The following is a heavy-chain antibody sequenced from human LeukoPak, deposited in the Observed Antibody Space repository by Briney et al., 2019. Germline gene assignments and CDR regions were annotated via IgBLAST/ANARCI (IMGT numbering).Heavy chain of an antibody. CDR3: AXDHXTGGVCYYYFDY. D-gene: IGHD2-8*02. CDR2: ISSSSSTI. V-gene: IGHV3-48*02. CDR1: GFTVRSNY. Sequence: GGSLRLSCAASGFTVRSNYMSWVRQAPGKGLEWVSYISSSSSTIYSADSVKGRFTISRDNAKNSLYLQMNSLRDEDTAVYYCAXDHXTGGVCYYYFDYWGQGTLVTVSS. J-gene: IGHJ4*02.